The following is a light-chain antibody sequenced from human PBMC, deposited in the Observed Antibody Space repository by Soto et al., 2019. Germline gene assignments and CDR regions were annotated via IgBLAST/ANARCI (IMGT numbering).Light chain of an antibody. CDR1: SSDVGGYNF. J-gene: IGLJ3*02. CDR2: DVT. Sequence: QSALIQPVSVSGSLGQSITISCTGSSSDVGGYNFVSWYQQHPGKAPKLMIYDVTNRPSGVSNRFSASKSGDTASLTISGLQAEDEADYYCSSYTRTNTLVFGGGTKLTVL. V-gene: IGLV2-14*01. CDR3: SSYTRTNTLV.